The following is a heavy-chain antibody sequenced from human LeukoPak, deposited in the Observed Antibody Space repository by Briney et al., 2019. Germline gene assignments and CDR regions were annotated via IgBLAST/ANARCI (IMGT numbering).Heavy chain of an antibody. CDR2: IYTSGSA. Sequence: SETLSLTXTVSGGSISSYYWSWIRQAAGKGLEWLGRIYTSGSANYNPSLKSRVTMSVDTSKNQFSLKLSSVTAADTAVYYCARGLALPGYYYYMDVWGKGTTVTVSS. CDR3: ARGLALPGYYYYMDV. V-gene: IGHV4-4*07. D-gene: IGHD3-16*01. CDR1: GGSISSYY. J-gene: IGHJ6*03.